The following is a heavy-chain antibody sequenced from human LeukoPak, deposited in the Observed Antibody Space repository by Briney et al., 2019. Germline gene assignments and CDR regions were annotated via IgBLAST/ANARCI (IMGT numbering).Heavy chain of an antibody. CDR1: GGSISSYY. CDR3: ARDSGTTGEVKFDP. CDR2: IYTSGSI. D-gene: IGHD3-10*01. V-gene: IGHV4-4*07. Sequence: SETLSLTCTVSGGSISSYYWSWIRQPAGKGLEWIGRIYTSGSITYNPSLKSRVSMSVDTSKNQFALKLSSVTAADTAVYYCARDSGTTGEVKFDPWGQGTLVTVSS. J-gene: IGHJ5*02.